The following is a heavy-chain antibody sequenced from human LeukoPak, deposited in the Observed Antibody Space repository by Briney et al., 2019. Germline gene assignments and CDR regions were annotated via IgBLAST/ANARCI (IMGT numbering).Heavy chain of an antibody. Sequence: SGGSLRLSCAASGFTFSDYYMSWIRQAPGKGLEWVSYISSSGSTIYYADSVKGRFTISRDNAKNSLYLQMNSLRAEDTALYYCARDGYYYDSSGFQFDYWGQGTLVTVSS. CDR3: ARDGYYYDSSGFQFDY. CDR2: ISSSGSTI. D-gene: IGHD3-22*01. CDR1: GFTFSDYY. V-gene: IGHV3-11*01. J-gene: IGHJ4*02.